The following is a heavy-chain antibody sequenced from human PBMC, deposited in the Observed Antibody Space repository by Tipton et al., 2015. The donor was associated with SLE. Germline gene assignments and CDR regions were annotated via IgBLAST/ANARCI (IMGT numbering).Heavy chain of an antibody. J-gene: IGHJ4*02. CDR2: IYDSGNT. CDR1: GGSISSYY. D-gene: IGHD7-27*01. V-gene: IGHV4-59*08. CDR3: ARADFRDWGGSFDY. Sequence: TLSLTCTVSGGSISSYYWSWIRQPPGKGLEWIGYIYDSGNTNYNPSLKSRVTISVDTSKNQFSLKLSSVTAADTAVYYCARADFRDWGGSFDYWGQGTLVTVSS.